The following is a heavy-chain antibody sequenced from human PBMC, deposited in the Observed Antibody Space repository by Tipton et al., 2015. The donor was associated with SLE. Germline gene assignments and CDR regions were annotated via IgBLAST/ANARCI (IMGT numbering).Heavy chain of an antibody. CDR2: IYYSGRT. CDR1: GDSIRRIGYY. Sequence: TLSLTRTVSGDSIRRIGYYWDWIRQPPGKGLEWIGTIYYSGRTNYNPSHKSRVTISVDTSKNQFSLQMSSVTAADTAVYYCARDLGSWGGWFDPWGQGALVTVSA. V-gene: IGHV4-39*07. CDR3: ARDLGSWGGWFDP. J-gene: IGHJ5*02. D-gene: IGHD3-16*01.